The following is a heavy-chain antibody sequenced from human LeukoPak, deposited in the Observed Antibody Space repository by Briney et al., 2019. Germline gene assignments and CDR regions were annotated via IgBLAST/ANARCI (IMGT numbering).Heavy chain of an antibody. J-gene: IGHJ4*02. V-gene: IGHV3-48*03. Sequence: GVSLRLPHVASGFTFHAYQIKWVPQAPAKGLEWVSYISNSGSTIYYPEPPRGRFNISRDNAENSVFLQMNSLRAEDTAVYYFARHATREDGYIYFDYWGQGALVTVSS. CDR3: ARHATREDGYIYFDY. CDR2: ISNSGSTI. D-gene: IGHD5-18*01. CDR1: GFTFHAYQ.